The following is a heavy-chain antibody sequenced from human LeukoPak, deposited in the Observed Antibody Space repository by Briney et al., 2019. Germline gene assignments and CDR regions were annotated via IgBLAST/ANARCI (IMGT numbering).Heavy chain of an antibody. CDR1: GGSISSGSYY. Sequence: SETLSLTCTVSGGSISSGSYYWSWIRQPAGKGLEWIGCIYTSGSTNYNPSLKSRVTISVDTSKNQFSLKLSSVTAADTAVYYCARACIAVAGTRYYYYMDVWGKGTTVTVSS. CDR3: ARACIAVAGTRYYYYMDV. D-gene: IGHD6-19*01. J-gene: IGHJ6*03. V-gene: IGHV4-61*02. CDR2: IYTSGST.